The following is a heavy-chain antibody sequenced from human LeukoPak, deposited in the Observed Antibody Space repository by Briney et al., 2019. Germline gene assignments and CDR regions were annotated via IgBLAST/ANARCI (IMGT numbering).Heavy chain of an antibody. D-gene: IGHD1-26*01. CDR2: IHYTGTT. J-gene: IGHJ3*02. CDR1: GGSVNNHY. CDR3: ARVYRFRRRELRGPEGDAFDI. Sequence: PSETLSLTCIVSGGSVNNHYWTWIRQTPGKGLEWIGDIHYTGTTKFNPSLKSRVTISVDTSKNQFSLELSSVTAADTAVYYCARVYRFRRRELRGPEGDAFDIWGQGTMVTVSS. V-gene: IGHV4-59*02.